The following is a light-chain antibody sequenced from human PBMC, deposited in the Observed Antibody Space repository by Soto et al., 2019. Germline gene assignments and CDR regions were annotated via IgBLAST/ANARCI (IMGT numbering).Light chain of an antibody. J-gene: IGKJ3*01. V-gene: IGKV3-11*01. Sequence: EIVLTQSPATLSLSPGERATLSCRASQSVSSYLAWYQQKPGQAPRLLIYDASNRAPGIPARFSGSGSGTDFTPTISSLEPEDFAVYYCQQRTNWPPSVTFGPGTKVDIK. CDR1: QSVSSY. CDR3: QQRTNWPPSVT. CDR2: DAS.